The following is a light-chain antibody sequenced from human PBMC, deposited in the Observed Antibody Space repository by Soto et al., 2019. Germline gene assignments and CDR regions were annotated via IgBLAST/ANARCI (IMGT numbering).Light chain of an antibody. CDR1: KKDVGGYKY. CDR3: SSYTSISLYV. CDR2: DVS. Sequence: VLNPAAPVFGGPGQSLHLSLPVNKKDVGGYKYVSWYQQHPGKAPKLMIYDVSSRPSGVSNRFSGSKSGNTASLTISGLQAEDEADYYCSSYTSISLYVFGTGTKVTVL. J-gene: IGLJ1*01. V-gene: IGLV2-14*01.